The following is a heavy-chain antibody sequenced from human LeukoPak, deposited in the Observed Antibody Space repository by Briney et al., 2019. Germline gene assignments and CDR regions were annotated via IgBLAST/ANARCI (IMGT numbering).Heavy chain of an antibody. CDR2: IYYSGST. V-gene: IGHV4-39*07. D-gene: IGHD3-22*01. CDR1: GGSISSSRFY. J-gene: IGHJ4*02. Sequence: SETLSLTCTVSGGSISSSRFYWGWIRQPPGKGPEWIGSIYYSGSTYYNPSLKSRVTISVDTSKNHFSLKMTSVTAADTAVYSCARYGDSSGYSTIDYWGQGTLVTVSS. CDR3: ARYGDSSGYSTIDY.